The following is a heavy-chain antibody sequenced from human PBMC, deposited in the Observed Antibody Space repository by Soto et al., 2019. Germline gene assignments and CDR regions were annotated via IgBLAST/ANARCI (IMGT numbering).Heavy chain of an antibody. CDR1: GFTFSSYG. D-gene: IGHD3-22*01. J-gene: IGHJ3*02. Sequence: GGSLRLSCAASGFTFSSYGMHWVRQAPGKGLEWVAVISYDGSNKYYADSVKGRFTISRDNSKNTLYLQMNSLRAEDTAVYYCAKDYYDSSGYYYVISHDAFDIWGQGTMVTGSS. V-gene: IGHV3-30*18. CDR2: ISYDGSNK. CDR3: AKDYYDSSGYYYVISHDAFDI.